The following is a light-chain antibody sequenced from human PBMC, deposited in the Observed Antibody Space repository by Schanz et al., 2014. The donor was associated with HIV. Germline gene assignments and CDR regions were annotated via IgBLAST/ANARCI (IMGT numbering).Light chain of an antibody. CDR2: QAS. CDR3: QQYDRSSWT. V-gene: IGKV1-5*03. Sequence: DVQMTQSPSTLSASVGDRVTITCRASQNIGKWLTWYQQKPGKAPNLLIYQASSLHIGVPSRFSGSGSGTEFTITINSLQPDDFATYYCQQYDRSSWTFGLGTKVEAK. CDR1: QNIGKW. J-gene: IGKJ1*01.